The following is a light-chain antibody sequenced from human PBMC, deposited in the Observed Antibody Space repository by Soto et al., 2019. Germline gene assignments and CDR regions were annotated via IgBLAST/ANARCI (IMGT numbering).Light chain of an antibody. CDR1: QSISSW. CDR2: KAS. J-gene: IGKJ2*02. Sequence: DIQVTQSPSTLSASVGDRVTITCRATQSISSWLAWYQQKPGKAPKLLIYKASSLESGVPSRFSGSGSGTEFTLTISSLQPDDFATYYCQQYHSYPWTFGQGTKVDI. V-gene: IGKV1-5*03. CDR3: QQYHSYPWT.